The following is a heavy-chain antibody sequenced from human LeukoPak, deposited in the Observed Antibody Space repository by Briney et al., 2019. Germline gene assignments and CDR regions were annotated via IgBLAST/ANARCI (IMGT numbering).Heavy chain of an antibody. CDR2: IKQDGSEK. Sequence: GGSLRLSCAASGFTFSSYWMSWVRQPPGKGLEWVATIKQDGSEKHYVDSVKGRLTISRDNAKNSLYVQMNSLRVEDTAVYYCMRAGGTSWSDYWGQGTLVTVSS. CDR1: GFTFSSYW. D-gene: IGHD6-13*01. CDR3: MRAGGTSWSDY. V-gene: IGHV3-7*01. J-gene: IGHJ4*02.